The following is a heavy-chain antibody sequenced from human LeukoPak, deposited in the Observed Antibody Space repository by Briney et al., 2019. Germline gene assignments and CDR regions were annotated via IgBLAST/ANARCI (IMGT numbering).Heavy chain of an antibody. CDR2: TYYRSKWYN. CDR1: GDSVSSNSAA. D-gene: IGHD5-12*01. Sequence: SQTLSLTCAISGDSVSSNSAAWNWIRQSPSRGLEWLGRTYYRSKWYNDYAVSVKSRITINPDTSKNQFSLKLSSVTAADTAVYYCARLSDSGYDLDYWGQGTLVTVSS. CDR3: ARLSDSGYDLDY. V-gene: IGHV6-1*01. J-gene: IGHJ4*02.